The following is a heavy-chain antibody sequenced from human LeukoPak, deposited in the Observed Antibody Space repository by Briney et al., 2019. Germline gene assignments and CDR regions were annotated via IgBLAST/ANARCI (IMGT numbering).Heavy chain of an antibody. D-gene: IGHD3-22*01. CDR2: IIPIFGTA. J-gene: IGHJ4*02. Sequence: ASVKVSCKASGGAFSSYAISWVRQAPGQGLEWMGGIIPIFGTANYAQKFQGRVTITTDESTSTAYMELSSLRCEDTAVYYCARDLGYDSSGYGVYYFDYWGQGTLVTVSS. CDR3: ARDLGYDSSGYGVYYFDY. V-gene: IGHV1-69*05. CDR1: GGAFSSYA.